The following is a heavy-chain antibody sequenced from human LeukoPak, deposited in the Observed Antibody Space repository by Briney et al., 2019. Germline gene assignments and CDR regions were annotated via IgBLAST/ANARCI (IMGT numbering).Heavy chain of an antibody. Sequence: ASVKVSCKASGYTFTSYYMHWVQQAPGKGLEWMGLVDPEDGETIYAEKFQGRVTITADTSTDTAYMELSSLRSEDTAVYYCATEGRDGYNSFDYWGQGTLVTVSS. J-gene: IGHJ4*02. CDR1: GYTFTSYY. CDR2: VDPEDGET. D-gene: IGHD5-24*01. V-gene: IGHV1-69-2*01. CDR3: ATEGRDGYNSFDY.